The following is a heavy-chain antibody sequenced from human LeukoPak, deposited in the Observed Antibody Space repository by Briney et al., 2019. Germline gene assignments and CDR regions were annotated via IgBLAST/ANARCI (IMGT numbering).Heavy chain of an antibody. D-gene: IGHD4-17*01. V-gene: IGHV3-23*01. CDR3: AKGGVYGDYPMDAFDI. J-gene: IGHJ3*02. CDR2: ISGSGGST. CDR1: GFTFSSYA. Sequence: GGSLRLPCAASGFTFSSYAMSWVRQAPGKGLEWVSAISGSGGSTYYADSVKGRFTISRDNSKNTLYLQMNSLRAEDTAVYYCAKGGVYGDYPMDAFDIWGQGTMVTVPS.